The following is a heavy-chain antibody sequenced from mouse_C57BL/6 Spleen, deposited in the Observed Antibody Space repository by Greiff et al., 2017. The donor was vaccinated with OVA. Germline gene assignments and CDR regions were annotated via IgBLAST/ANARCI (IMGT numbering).Heavy chain of an antibody. CDR2: IYPGDGDT. V-gene: IGHV1-80*01. Sequence: QVQLQQSGAELVKPGASVKISCKASGYAFSSYWMNWVKQRPGKGLEWIGQIYPGDGDTNYNGKFKGKATLTADKSSSTAYMQLSSLTSEDSAVYFCASRQLRLPSLAYWGQGTLVTVSA. D-gene: IGHD3-2*02. CDR3: ASRQLRLPSLAY. CDR1: GYAFSSYW. J-gene: IGHJ3*01.